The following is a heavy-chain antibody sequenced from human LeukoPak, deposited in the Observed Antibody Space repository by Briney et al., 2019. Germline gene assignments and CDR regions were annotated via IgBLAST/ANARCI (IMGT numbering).Heavy chain of an antibody. Sequence: KSGGSLRLSCIASGFVFSGDNMNWVRQAPGKGLEWVAHISETIYYADSVQGRFTISRDNAKNSLYLQMSNLRVDDTAMYYCVREVGRPKTFYFDSWGRGTPVTVSS. D-gene: IGHD3-16*01. V-gene: IGHV3-69-1*01. CDR1: GFVFSGDN. CDR2: ISETI. CDR3: VREVGRPKTFYFDS. J-gene: IGHJ4*02.